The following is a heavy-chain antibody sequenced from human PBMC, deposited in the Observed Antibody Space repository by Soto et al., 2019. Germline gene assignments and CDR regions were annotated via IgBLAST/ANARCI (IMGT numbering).Heavy chain of an antibody. Sequence: QVQLVQSGAEVKKPGASVKVSCKASGYTFSSYAMHWVRQAPGKGLEWVAVISYDGSNKYYADSVKGRFTISRDNSKNTLYLQMNSLRAEDTAVYYCARDGDYGGDRYYFDYWGQGTLVTVSS. CDR1: GYTFSSYA. J-gene: IGHJ4*02. CDR3: ARDGDYGGDRYYFDY. CDR2: ISYDGSNK. V-gene: IGHV3-30-3*01. D-gene: IGHD4-17*01.